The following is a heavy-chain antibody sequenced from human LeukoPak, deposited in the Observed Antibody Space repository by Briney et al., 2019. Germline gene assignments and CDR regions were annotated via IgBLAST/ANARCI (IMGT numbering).Heavy chain of an antibody. CDR1: GSSINNKKW. CDR2: IYQSGST. J-gene: IGHJ4*02. D-gene: IGHD3-3*01. CDR3: AKSGDYCLDY. V-gene: IGHV4-4*02. Sequence: SETLSLTCAVSGSSINNKKWWSWVRQPPGKGLEWIGEIYQSGSTNYNPSLKSRVTISVDKSKNLFSLKLTSVTAADTAVYYCAKSGDYCLDYWGPGTLVTVSS.